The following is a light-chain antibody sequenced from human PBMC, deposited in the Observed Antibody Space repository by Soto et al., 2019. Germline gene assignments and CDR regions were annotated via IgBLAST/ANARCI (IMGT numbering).Light chain of an antibody. J-gene: IGLJ3*02. Sequence: QSALTQPASVSGSPGQSITISCTGTSSDVGGYNYVSWYQQHSGKAPKLMIYEVSNRPSGVSNRFSGSKSGNTASLTISGLQAEDEADYYCSSYTSSSTRVFGGGPKLTVL. CDR3: SSYTSSSTRV. CDR1: SSDVGGYNY. V-gene: IGLV2-14*01. CDR2: EVS.